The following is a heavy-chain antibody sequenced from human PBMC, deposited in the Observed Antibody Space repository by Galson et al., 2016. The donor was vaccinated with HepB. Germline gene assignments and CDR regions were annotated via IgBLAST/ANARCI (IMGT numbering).Heavy chain of an antibody. J-gene: IGHJ4*02. CDR1: GFTFSTYA. V-gene: IGHV3-64D*09. D-gene: IGHD3-22*01. CDR3: VKDPYDSSGYWYYSEY. Sequence: SLRLSCAASGFTFSTYAMHWVRQAPGKGLEFVSAISSYGGVTHYADSVKGRFTISRDNSKNTLYLQMSSLRAEDTALYYCVKDPYDSSGYWYYSEYWGQGTLVTVSS. CDR2: ISSYGGVT.